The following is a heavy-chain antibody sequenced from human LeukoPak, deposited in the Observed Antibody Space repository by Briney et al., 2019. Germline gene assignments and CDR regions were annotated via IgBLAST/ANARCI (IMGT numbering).Heavy chain of an antibody. J-gene: IGHJ4*02. D-gene: IGHD3-3*01. V-gene: IGHV1-18*01. CDR1: GYTFTSYG. CDR2: ISAYNGNT. Sequence: ASVKVSCKASGYTFTSYGISWVRQAPGQGLEWMGWISAYNGNTNYAQKLQGRVTMTTDTSTSTAYMELRSLRSDDTAVYYCARGGAETIFGVVPAGFDYWGQGTLVTVSS. CDR3: ARGGAETIFGVVPAGFDY.